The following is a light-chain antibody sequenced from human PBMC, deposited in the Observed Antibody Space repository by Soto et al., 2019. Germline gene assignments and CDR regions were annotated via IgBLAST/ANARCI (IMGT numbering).Light chain of an antibody. V-gene: IGLV2-14*01. CDR2: EVS. Sequence: QSVLTQPASVSGSPGQSITISCTGTSSDVGAYKYVSWYQQHPDKAPKLMIFEVSNRPSGVSNRFSGSKSGNTASLTISGLQAEDEADYYCSSYTSNSVGVFGGGTKLTVL. J-gene: IGLJ3*02. CDR3: SSYTSNSVGV. CDR1: SSDVGAYKY.